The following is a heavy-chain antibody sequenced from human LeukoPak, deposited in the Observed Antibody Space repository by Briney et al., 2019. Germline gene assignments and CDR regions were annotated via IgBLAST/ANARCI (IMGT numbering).Heavy chain of an antibody. J-gene: IGHJ4*02. CDR3: ARDLWYYDSSGPFDY. CDR2: ISYDGSNK. Sequence: GGSLRLSCAASGFTFSSYAMHWVRQAPGKGLEWVAVISYDGSNKYYADSVKGRFTISRDNSKNTLYLQMNSLRAEDTAVYYCARDLWYYDSSGPFDYWGQGTLVTVSS. D-gene: IGHD3-22*01. V-gene: IGHV3-30-3*01. CDR1: GFTFSSYA.